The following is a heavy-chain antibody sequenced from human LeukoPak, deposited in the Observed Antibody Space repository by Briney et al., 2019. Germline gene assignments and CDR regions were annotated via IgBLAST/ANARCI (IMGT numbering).Heavy chain of an antibody. CDR1: GGSISSYY. CDR2: IYYSGST. Sequence: SETLSLTCTVSGGSISSYYWSWIRQPPGKGLEWIGYIYYSGSTYYNPSLKSRVTISVDTSKNQFSLKLSSVTAADTAVYYCARLYQVFPYSGIVNWGQGTLVTVSS. J-gene: IGHJ4*02. CDR3: ARLYQVFPYSGIVN. D-gene: IGHD1-26*01. V-gene: IGHV4-59*04.